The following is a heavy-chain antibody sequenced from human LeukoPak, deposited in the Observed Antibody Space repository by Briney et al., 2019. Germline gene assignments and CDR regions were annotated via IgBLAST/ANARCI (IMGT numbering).Heavy chain of an antibody. Sequence: GESLKISCAASGFTFSSYGMHWVRQAPGKGLEWVSAISGSGGSTYYADSVKGRFTISRDNSKNTLYLQMNSLRAEDTAVYYCAKSVLGYCSGGSCYSADYWGQGTLVTVSS. D-gene: IGHD2-15*01. CDR1: GFTFSSYG. CDR2: ISGSGGST. V-gene: IGHV3-23*01. J-gene: IGHJ4*02. CDR3: AKSVLGYCSGGSCYSADY.